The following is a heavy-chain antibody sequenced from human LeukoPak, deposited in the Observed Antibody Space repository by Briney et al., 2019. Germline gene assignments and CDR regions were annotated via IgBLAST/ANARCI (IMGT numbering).Heavy chain of an antibody. V-gene: IGHV4-59*01. J-gene: IGHJ6*03. CDR2: IYYSGSS. Sequence: SETLSLTCSVSGGSISGYHWSWLRQPPGEGREWLGYIYYSGSSNYNPSLKSRVTMSAHTSKNQFSLKLSSVTAADTAVYYCARVPRSYYYYYYMDVWGKGTTVTVSS. CDR3: ARVPRSYYYYYYMDV. CDR1: GGSISGYH.